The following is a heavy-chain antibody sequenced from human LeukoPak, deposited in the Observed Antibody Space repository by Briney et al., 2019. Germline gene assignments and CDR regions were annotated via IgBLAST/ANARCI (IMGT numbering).Heavy chain of an antibody. D-gene: IGHD2-15*01. V-gene: IGHV4-59*12. CDR2: IHYSGST. CDR1: SGSISGYY. CDR3: ARGGYCSGGSCYSPATTAYNWFDP. J-gene: IGHJ5*02. Sequence: SETLSLTCTVSSGSISGYYWSWIRQPPGKGLEWIGYIHYSGSTNYNPSLKSRVTISVDTSKNQFSLKLSSVTAADTAVYYCARGGYCSGGSCYSPATTAYNWFDPWGQGTLVTVSS.